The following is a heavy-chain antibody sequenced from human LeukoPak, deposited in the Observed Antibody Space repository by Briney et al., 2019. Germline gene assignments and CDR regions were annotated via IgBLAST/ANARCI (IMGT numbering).Heavy chain of an antibody. CDR1: VYSINSDYY. CDR2: INHSGST. CDR3: ARGSGWSGYSGV. Sequence: PSETLSLTCAVSVYSINSDYYWGWIRQSPYKGLGWIGSINHSGSTYYNPSLKSRVTILVDTSKNQFSLKLSSVTAADTAVYYCARGSGWSGYSGVWGQGTTVTVSS. D-gene: IGHD3-3*01. V-gene: IGHV4-38-2*01. J-gene: IGHJ6*02.